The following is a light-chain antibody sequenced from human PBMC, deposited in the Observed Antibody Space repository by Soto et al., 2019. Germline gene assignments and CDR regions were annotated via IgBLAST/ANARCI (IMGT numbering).Light chain of an antibody. J-gene: IGKJ3*01. CDR3: QHYNSYPFT. V-gene: IGKV1-5*03. CDR1: QSISSW. CDR2: KAS. Sequence: DIQMTQSPSTLSASVGDSVTITCRARQSISSWLAWYQQKPWKAPKLLIYKASSLESGVPSRFSGSGSGTEFTLTISSLQPDDFATYYCQHYNSYPFTFGPGTKVDIK.